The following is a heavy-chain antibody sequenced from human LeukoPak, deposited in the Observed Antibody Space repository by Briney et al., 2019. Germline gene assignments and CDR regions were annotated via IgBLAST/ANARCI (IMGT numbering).Heavy chain of an antibody. D-gene: IGHD4-17*01. CDR2: IYYSGST. CDR1: GGSISSSSYY. J-gene: IGHJ3*02. V-gene: IGHV4-39*01. CDR3: ARMIPPFILRAERAFDI. Sequence: SETLSLTCTVSGGSISSSSYYWGWIRQPPGKGLEWIGSIYYSGSTYYNPSLRSRVAISVDTSKNQFSLKLSSVTAADTAVYYCARMIPPFILRAERAFDIWGQGTMVTVSS.